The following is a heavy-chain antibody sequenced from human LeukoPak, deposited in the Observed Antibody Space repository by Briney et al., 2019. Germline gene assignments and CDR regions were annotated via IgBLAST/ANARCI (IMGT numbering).Heavy chain of an antibody. CDR3: ARSRSKYCSSTSCYMFDY. CDR1: GFTFSSYA. CDR2: ISYDGSNK. V-gene: IGHV3-30-3*01. Sequence: GGSLSLSCAASGFTFSSYAMHGVRRAPGKGLEWVAVISYDGSNKYYTDSVKGRFTISRDNSKNTLYLKMNSLRAEDTAVYYCARSRSKYCSSTSCYMFDYWGQGTLVTVSS. J-gene: IGHJ4*02. D-gene: IGHD2-2*01.